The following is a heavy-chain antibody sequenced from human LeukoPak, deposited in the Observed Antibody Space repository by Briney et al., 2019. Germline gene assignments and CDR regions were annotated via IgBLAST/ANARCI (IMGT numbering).Heavy chain of an antibody. CDR2: INPNSGGT. D-gene: IGHD2-2*02. J-gene: IGHJ3*02. V-gene: IGHV1-2*02. CDR3: AREGYCSGTICYTREAELDAFDI. CDR1: GYTFTGYY. Sequence: ASVKVSCKASGYTFTGYYMHWVRQAPGQGLEWMGWINPNSGGTNYAQKFQGRVTMTRDTSISTAYMELSRLRSDDTAVYYCAREGYCSGTICYTREAELDAFDIWGQGTMVTDSS.